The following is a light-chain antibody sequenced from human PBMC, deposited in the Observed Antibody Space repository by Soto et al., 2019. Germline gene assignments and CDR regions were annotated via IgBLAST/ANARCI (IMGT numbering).Light chain of an antibody. CDR1: QSVSTY. Sequence: EIVLTQSPATLSLSPGERATLSCRASQSVSTYLAWYQQKPGQAPRILIYDASRRATGIPARFSGSGSGTDFTLTISSLEPEDFAVYYCQLRGKWPPRFGGGTKVEIK. CDR3: QLRGKWPPR. V-gene: IGKV3-11*01. J-gene: IGKJ4*01. CDR2: DAS.